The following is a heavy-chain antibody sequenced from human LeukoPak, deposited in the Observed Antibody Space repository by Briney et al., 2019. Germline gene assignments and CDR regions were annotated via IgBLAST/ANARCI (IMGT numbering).Heavy chain of an antibody. J-gene: IGHJ4*02. Sequence: PGGSLRLSCAASGFTFSNYGMSWVRQAPGKGLEWVSAISGSGSSSYYADSVKGRLTISRDNSKNTLYLQINSLRAEDTAIYYCAKDQRTISTFDYWGQGTLVTVSS. CDR2: ISGSGSSS. V-gene: IGHV3-23*01. CDR3: AKDQRTISTFDY. CDR1: GFTFSNYG. D-gene: IGHD3-3*01.